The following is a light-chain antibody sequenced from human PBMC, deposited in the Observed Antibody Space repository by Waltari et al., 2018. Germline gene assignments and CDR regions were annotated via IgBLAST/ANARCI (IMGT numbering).Light chain of an antibody. CDR3: CSYAGNFIWV. CDR1: YRDVGTYNL. J-gene: IGLJ3*02. Sequence: QSALTHPASVSGSLGQSFPISCTGTYRDVGTYNLVPWYQQHPGKAPKLLIFDVTARPSGVSNRFSGSKSGNTASLTISGLQAEDEADYYCCSYAGNFIWVFGGGTKLTVL. V-gene: IGLV2-23*02. CDR2: DVT.